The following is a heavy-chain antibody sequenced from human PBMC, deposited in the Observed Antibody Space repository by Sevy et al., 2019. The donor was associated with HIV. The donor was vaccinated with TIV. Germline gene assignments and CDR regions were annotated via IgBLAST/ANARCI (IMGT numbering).Heavy chain of an antibody. J-gene: IGHJ4*02. CDR3: AREPVGEVSDY. CDR2: IYYSGST. CDR1: GGSISSGGYY. Sequence: SETLSLTCTVSGGSISSGGYYWSWIRQHPGKGLEWIGYIYYSGSTYYNPSLKSRVTISVDTSKNQFSLKLSSVTAADTAEYYCAREPVGEVSDYWGQGTLVTVSS. V-gene: IGHV4-31*03. D-gene: IGHD1-26*01.